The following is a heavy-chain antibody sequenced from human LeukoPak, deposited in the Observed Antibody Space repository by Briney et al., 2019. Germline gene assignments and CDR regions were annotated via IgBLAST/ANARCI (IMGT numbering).Heavy chain of an antibody. CDR2: INGNGGST. D-gene: IGHD2-15*01. V-gene: IGHV3-20*04. Sequence: GGSLRLSCAASGFTFDDYGMSWVRQAPGKGLEWVSGINGNGGSTVYADSVKGRFTISRDNAKNSLYLQMNSLRAEDTAFYYCARELGYCSGGSCYFPFDYWGQGTLVTVFS. CDR1: GFTFDDYG. CDR3: ARELGYCSGGSCYFPFDY. J-gene: IGHJ4*02.